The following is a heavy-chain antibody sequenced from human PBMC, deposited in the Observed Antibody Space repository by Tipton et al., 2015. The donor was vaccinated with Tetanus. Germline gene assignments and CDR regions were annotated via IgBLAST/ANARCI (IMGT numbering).Heavy chain of an antibody. D-gene: IGHD3-10*01. CDR2: IIPIFGTA. CDR1: GGTFSSYA. CDR3: GGGGGGSGGYYTPPFDY. J-gene: IGHJ4*02. V-gene: IGHV1-69*06. Sequence: QLVQSGAEVKKPGSSVKVSCKASGGTFSSYAISWVRQAPGQGLEWMGGIIPIFGTANYAQKFQGRVTFTADKSTSPAYMELSSRGSGDTAVYYWGGGGGGSGGYYTPPFDYWGQGTLVPVPS.